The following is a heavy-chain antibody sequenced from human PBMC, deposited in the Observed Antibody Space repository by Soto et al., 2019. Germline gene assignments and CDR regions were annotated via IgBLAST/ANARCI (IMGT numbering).Heavy chain of an antibody. V-gene: IGHV1-69*13. D-gene: IGHD2-21*01. J-gene: IGHJ4*02. CDR3: ATMIQLWTYVVF. CDR2: IMPLFDRT. CDR1: GGTFGSYA. Sequence: ASVTVSCKASGGTFGSYAIGWVRQAPGHGLEWVGGIMPLFDRTNYAQNFQGRVTFSADEPTSTAYMELSSLRHEDTAVYYCATMIQLWTYVVFWGQGTMGTVSS.